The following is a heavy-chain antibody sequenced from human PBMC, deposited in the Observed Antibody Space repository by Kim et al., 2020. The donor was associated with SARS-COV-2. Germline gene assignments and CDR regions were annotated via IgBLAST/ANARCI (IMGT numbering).Heavy chain of an antibody. J-gene: IGHJ5*01. Sequence: SETLSLTCSVSGASIHSRNHYWGWIRQPPGKGLEWIANVDSSGNSYYSPSLRSRVALSLDTSKNQFSLILRSLTGAATAASDCAKAGTTGYISGWSYGF. CDR1: GASIHSRNHY. D-gene: IGHD6-19*01. CDR3: AKAGTTGYISGWSYGF. V-gene: IGHV4-39*07. CDR2: VDSSGNS.